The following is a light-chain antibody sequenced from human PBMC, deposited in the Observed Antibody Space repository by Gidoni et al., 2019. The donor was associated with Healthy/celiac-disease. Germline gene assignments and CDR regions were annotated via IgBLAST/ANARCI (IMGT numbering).Light chain of an antibody. V-gene: IGKV3-20*01. J-gene: IGKJ1*01. CDR2: GAS. CDR3: QQYGSPWT. CDR1: QSVSSSY. Sequence: EIVLTQSPGTLSLSPGERATLSCRASQSVSSSYLAWYQQKPDQAPRLLIYGASSRATGIPDRFSGSGSGTDFTLTISRLEPEDFAVYYCQQYGSPWTFGPKGPRWKSN.